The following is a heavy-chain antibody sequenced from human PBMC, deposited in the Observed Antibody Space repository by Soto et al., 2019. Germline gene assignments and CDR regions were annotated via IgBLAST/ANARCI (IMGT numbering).Heavy chain of an antibody. J-gene: IGHJ5*02. CDR1: GGTFSSYA. CDR2: IIPIFGTA. CDR3: AGGSTVTTDNWFDP. D-gene: IGHD4-17*01. V-gene: IGHV1-69*13. Sequence: SVKVSCRASGGTFSSYAISWVRQAPGQGLEWMGGIIPIFGTANYAQKFQGRVTITADESTSTAYMELSSLRSEDTAVYYCAGGSTVTTDNWFDPWGQGTLVTVSS.